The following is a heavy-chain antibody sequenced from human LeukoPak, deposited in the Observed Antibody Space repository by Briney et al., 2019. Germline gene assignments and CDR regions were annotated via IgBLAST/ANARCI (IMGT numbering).Heavy chain of an antibody. Sequence: GGSLRLSCAASGFTFSDYYMSWIRQAPGKGLEWVSYISSSGSTIYCADSVKGRFTISRDNAKNSLYLQMNSLRAEDTAVYYCARGVGAISYYYYYGMDVWGQGTTVTVSS. D-gene: IGHD1-26*01. J-gene: IGHJ6*02. CDR1: GFTFSDYY. CDR2: ISSSGSTI. CDR3: ARGVGAISYYYYYGMDV. V-gene: IGHV3-11*01.